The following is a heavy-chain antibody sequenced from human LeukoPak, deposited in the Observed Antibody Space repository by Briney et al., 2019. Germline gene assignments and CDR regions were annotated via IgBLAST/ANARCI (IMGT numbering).Heavy chain of an antibody. CDR1: GFTFSNYW. CDR3: ARGNAHAFDI. D-gene: IGHD1-1*01. J-gene: IGHJ3*02. CDR2: IHSDGSST. V-gene: IGHV3-74*01. Sequence: GGSLRLSCAASGFTFSNYWMHWVRQAPGKGLVWVSRIHSDGSSTTFADSVKGRSTISRDNAENTLYLQMNSLRAEDTAVYFCARGNAHAFDIWGQGTMVTVSS.